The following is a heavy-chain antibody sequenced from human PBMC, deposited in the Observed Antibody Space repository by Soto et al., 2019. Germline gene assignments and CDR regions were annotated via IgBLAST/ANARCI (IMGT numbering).Heavy chain of an antibody. CDR1: GFTLSNYA. CDR3: VRTPGYTMDY. J-gene: IGHJ4*02. D-gene: IGHD5-18*01. CDR2: ISYDGSKK. V-gene: IGHV3-30-3*01. Sequence: QVQLVESEGGVVQPGRSLRLSCAASGFTLSNYAMHWARQAPGKGLEWVATISYDGSKKNYADSVKGRFTISRDNSKNALYLQMNSLRAEDTAVYYCVRTPGYTMDYWGQGTLVTVSS.